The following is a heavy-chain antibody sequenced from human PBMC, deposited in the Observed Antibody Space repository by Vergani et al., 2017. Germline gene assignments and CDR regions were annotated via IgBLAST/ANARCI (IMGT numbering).Heavy chain of an antibody. Sequence: EVQLLESGGGLVQPGGSLRLSCAASGFTFSSYAMSWVRQAPGKGLEWVSAISGSGGSTYYADSVKGRFTLSRDNSKNTPYLQMNSLRAEDTAVYYCAKVNSSSSPPDYWGQGTLVTVSS. J-gene: IGHJ4*02. D-gene: IGHD6-13*01. CDR3: AKVNSSSSPPDY. CDR2: ISGSGGST. V-gene: IGHV3-23*01. CDR1: GFTFSSYA.